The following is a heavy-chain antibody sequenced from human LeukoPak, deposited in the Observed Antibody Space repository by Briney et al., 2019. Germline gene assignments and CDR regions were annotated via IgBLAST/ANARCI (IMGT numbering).Heavy chain of an antibody. D-gene: IGHD2-15*01. Sequence: GGSLRLSCAASGFTFSDYYMNWIRQAPGKGLEWVSYISSSGSSTYYADSVRGRFTISKDNAKNSLYLQMNSLRSEDTAVYYCARPARSCSGGSCHTLYFDYWGQGTLVTVSS. J-gene: IGHJ4*02. CDR2: ISSSGSST. CDR3: ARPARSCSGGSCHTLYFDY. V-gene: IGHV3-11*01. CDR1: GFTFSDYY.